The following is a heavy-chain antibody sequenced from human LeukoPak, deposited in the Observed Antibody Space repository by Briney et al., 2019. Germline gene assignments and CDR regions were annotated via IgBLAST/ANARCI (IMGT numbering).Heavy chain of an antibody. Sequence: SQTLSLTCTVSGGSISSGDYYWSWIRQPPGKGLEWIGYIYYSGSTYYNPSLKSRVTISVDTSKNQFSPKLSSVPAADTAVYYCARAPFGVDNYPQYSWFDPWGQGTLVTVSS. CDR1: GGSISSGDYY. CDR2: IYYSGST. D-gene: IGHD3-3*01. CDR3: ARAPFGVDNYPQYSWFDP. V-gene: IGHV4-30-4*08. J-gene: IGHJ5*02.